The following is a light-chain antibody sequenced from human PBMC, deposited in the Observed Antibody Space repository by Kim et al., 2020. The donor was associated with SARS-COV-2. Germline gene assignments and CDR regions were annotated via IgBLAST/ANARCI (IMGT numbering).Light chain of an antibody. J-gene: IGKJ1*01. Sequence: DIVMTQSPATLSVSPGERATLSCRASQSLGNALAWYQQKVGQSPRLLIFHASARVTGIPARFSGSGSGTDFTLTISSLQSEDFAVYYCQQTSKWPRTFGQGTKVDIK. CDR2: HAS. V-gene: IGKV3-15*01. CDR3: QQTSKWPRT. CDR1: QSLGNA.